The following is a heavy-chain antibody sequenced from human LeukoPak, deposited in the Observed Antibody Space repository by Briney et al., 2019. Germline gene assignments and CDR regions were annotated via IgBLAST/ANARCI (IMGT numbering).Heavy chain of an antibody. J-gene: IGHJ4*02. CDR1: GFTFRALW. CDR3: TKDGSGWSAY. CDR2: IRQDGNEN. Sequence: GGSLRLSCAASGFTFRALWMGWVRQTPDKGLEWVANIRQDGNENYYVDSVKGRFTISRDNTKNTLYLQMNSLRVEDTAMYYCTKDGSGWSAYWGQGTLVTVSS. V-gene: IGHV3-7*04. D-gene: IGHD6-19*01.